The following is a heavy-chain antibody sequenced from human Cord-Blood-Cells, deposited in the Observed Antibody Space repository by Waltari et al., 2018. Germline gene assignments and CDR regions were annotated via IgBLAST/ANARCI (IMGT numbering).Heavy chain of an antibody. Sequence: QLQLQESGPGLVKPSETLSLTCTVSGGSISSSSYYWGWIRKPPGKGLEWIGSIDSSGSTSYNPSLRSRVTISVDTSKNQFSRKLSSVTAADTAVYYCARHGLVAGTSFWFDPWGQGTLVTVSS. CDR3: ARHGLVAGTSFWFDP. CDR2: IDSSGST. CDR1: GGSISSSSYY. D-gene: IGHD6-19*01. V-gene: IGHV4-39*01. J-gene: IGHJ5*02.